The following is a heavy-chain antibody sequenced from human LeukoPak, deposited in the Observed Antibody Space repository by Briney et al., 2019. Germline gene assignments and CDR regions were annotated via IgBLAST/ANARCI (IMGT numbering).Heavy chain of an antibody. Sequence: GGSLRLSCAASGFTFSSYSMNWVRQAPGKGLEWVSSISSSSSYIYYADSVKGRFTISRDNAKNSLYLQMNSLRAEDTAVYYCARDRGYDFDLFDPWGQGTLVTVSS. D-gene: IGHD5-12*01. CDR2: ISSSSSYI. V-gene: IGHV3-21*01. CDR3: ARDRGYDFDLFDP. J-gene: IGHJ5*02. CDR1: GFTFSSYS.